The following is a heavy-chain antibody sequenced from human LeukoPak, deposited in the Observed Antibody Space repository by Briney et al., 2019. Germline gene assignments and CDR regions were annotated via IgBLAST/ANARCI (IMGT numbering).Heavy chain of an antibody. Sequence: PGGSLRLSCAASGFTFSSYAMSWVRQAPGKGLEWVSAISGSGGSTYYADSVKGRFTISRDNSKNTLYLQMNSMRAEDTAVYYCADYYYDSSGYYHPDAFDIWGQGTMVTVSS. J-gene: IGHJ3*02. CDR1: GFTFSSYA. D-gene: IGHD3-22*01. CDR3: ADYYYDSSGYYHPDAFDI. V-gene: IGHV3-23*01. CDR2: ISGSGGST.